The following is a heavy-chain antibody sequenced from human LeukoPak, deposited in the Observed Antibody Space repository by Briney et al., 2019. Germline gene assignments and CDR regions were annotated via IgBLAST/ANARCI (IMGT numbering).Heavy chain of an antibody. Sequence: GGSLRLSCAASGFTVSSNYMGWVRQAPGKGLEWVSVIYSGGSTYYADSVKGRFTISRDNSKNTLYLQMNSLRAEDTAVYYCARDSPGIAVAGIFDYWGQGTLVTVSS. CDR1: GFTVSSNY. CDR3: ARDSPGIAVAGIFDY. V-gene: IGHV3-66*01. J-gene: IGHJ4*02. D-gene: IGHD6-19*01. CDR2: IYSGGST.